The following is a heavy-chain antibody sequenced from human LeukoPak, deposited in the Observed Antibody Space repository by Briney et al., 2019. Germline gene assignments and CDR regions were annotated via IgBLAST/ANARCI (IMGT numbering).Heavy chain of an antibody. CDR3: AKAYCGGDCYSYGVDV. D-gene: IGHD2-21*02. CDR2: ISGSGGST. CDR1: GLTFSSYA. V-gene: IGHV3-23*01. J-gene: IGHJ6*02. Sequence: PGGSLRLSCAAPGLTFSSYAMNWVRQAPGKGLEWVSAISGSGGSTYYADSVKGRFTISRDNSKNTLSLQMNSLRAEDTALYYCAKAYCGGDCYSYGVDVWGQGTTVTVSS.